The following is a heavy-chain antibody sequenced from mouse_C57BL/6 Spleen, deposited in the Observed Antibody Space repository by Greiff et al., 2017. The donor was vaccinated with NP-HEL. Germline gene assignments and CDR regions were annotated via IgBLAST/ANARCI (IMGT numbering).Heavy chain of an antibody. V-gene: IGHV1-55*01. J-gene: IGHJ1*03. CDR2: IYPGSGST. Sequence: QVQLKQPGAELVKPGASVKMSCKASGYTFTSYWITWVKQRPGQGLEWIGDIYPGSGSTNYNEKFKSKATLTVDTSSSTAYMQLSSLTSEDSAVYYCARSYYSNWYWYFDVWGTGTTVTVSS. CDR3: ARSYYSNWYWYFDV. CDR1: GYTFTSYW. D-gene: IGHD2-5*01.